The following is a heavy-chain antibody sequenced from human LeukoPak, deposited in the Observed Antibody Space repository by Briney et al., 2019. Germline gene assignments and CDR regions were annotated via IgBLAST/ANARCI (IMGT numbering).Heavy chain of an antibody. V-gene: IGHV4-59*01. CDR1: GGSISSYY. Sequence: TSETLSLTCTVSGGSISSYYWSWIRQPPGKGLEWIGYIYYSGSTDYNPSLKSRVTISVDTSKNQFSLKLRSMTAADTAVYYCARGGSSWSRSWFDTWGQGTLVTVSS. J-gene: IGHJ5*02. CDR3: ARGGSSWSRSWFDT. CDR2: IYYSGST. D-gene: IGHD6-13*01.